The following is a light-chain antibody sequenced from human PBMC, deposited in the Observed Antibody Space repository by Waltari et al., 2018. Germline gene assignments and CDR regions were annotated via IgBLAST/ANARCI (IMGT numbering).Light chain of an antibody. CDR3: HSRDGSGVGGS. V-gene: IGLV3-19*01. Sequence: SSELTQDPAVSVTMGHTIRITCHGDRLQSPYASWYQQRPGQAPILVMYDKNNRPSGVPDRSSGSSSDDAASLTITGAQAEDEGSYYCHSRDGSGVGGSFGGGTKLTVL. CDR2: DKN. J-gene: IGLJ2*01. CDR1: RLQSPY.